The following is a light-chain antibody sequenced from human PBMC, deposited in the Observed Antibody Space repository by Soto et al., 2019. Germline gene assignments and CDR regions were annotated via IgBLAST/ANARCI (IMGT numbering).Light chain of an antibody. CDR3: QQLNNYPRT. Sequence: DIQLTQSPSFLSASVGDRVIITCRASQGISSYLAWYQQKPGKAPKLLIYAASTLQSGVPSRFSGSGSGTEFTLTIRSLQPEDFATYYCQQLNNYPRTFGPGTKVDIK. V-gene: IGKV1-9*01. J-gene: IGKJ3*01. CDR2: AAS. CDR1: QGISSY.